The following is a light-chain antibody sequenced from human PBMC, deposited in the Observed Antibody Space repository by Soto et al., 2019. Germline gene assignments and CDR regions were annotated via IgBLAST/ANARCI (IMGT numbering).Light chain of an antibody. Sequence: DIQMTQSPSSLSASVGDRVTITCRASQTISTSLNWYQQRPGKAPNLLIHASSSLQSGVPPRFSGGGSGTDSTLTISSLQPEDFATYYCQQTYSTPITFGQGTRLDIK. J-gene: IGKJ5*01. CDR2: ASS. CDR1: QTISTS. CDR3: QQTYSTPIT. V-gene: IGKV1-39*01.